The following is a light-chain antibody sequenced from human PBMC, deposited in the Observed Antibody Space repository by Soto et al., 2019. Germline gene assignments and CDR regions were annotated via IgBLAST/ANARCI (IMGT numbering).Light chain of an antibody. Sequence: ILLTQSPSSLSASVGDRVTITCRSSQGIDSSFAWYQQKPGKAPKLLIYAASSLQSGVPSRFSGSGSGTDFTLTISSLQPEDFATYYCQQLHDYPITFGQGSRLEIK. V-gene: IGKV1-9*01. CDR1: QGIDSS. CDR2: AAS. J-gene: IGKJ5*01. CDR3: QQLHDYPIT.